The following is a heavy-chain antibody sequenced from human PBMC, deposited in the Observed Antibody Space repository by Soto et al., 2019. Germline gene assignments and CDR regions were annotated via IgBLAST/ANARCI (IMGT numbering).Heavy chain of an antibody. J-gene: IGHJ4*02. Sequence: EVQLVESGGGLVQPGGSLRLSCAASGLTFSNYNMNWVRQAPGKGLEWVSYISSSGSTMYYADAVKGRFTIYRDNAKNSLYLQMNSLRDEDTAVYYCVSGGTTGGWGQGTLVTVSS. V-gene: IGHV3-48*02. CDR3: VSGGTTGG. CDR2: ISSSGSTM. D-gene: IGHD1-1*01. CDR1: GLTFSNYN.